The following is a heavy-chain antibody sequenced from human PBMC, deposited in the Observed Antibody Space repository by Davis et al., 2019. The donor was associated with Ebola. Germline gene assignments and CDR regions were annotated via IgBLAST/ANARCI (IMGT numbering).Heavy chain of an antibody. Sequence: GESLKISCKGSGYSFTSYWIGWXXXXXXXXXXXXXLFFPAYSDTLYSPSFQGQVTISADKSISTAYLHWNSLKASDTDMYYCARQSHHVLSGPRTWFDPWGQGTLVTVSS. CDR1: GYSFTSYW. V-gene: IGHV5-51*01. J-gene: IGHJ5*02. CDR2: FFPAYSDT. CDR3: ARQSHHVLSGPRTWFDP. D-gene: IGHD3-3*02.